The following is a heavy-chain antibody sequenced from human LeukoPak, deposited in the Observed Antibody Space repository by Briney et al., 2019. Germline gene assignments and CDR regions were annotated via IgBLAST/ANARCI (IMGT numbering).Heavy chain of an antibody. Sequence: GGSLRLSCAASGFTFSGYWMTWVRQAPGKGLEWVANIKQDGSEKYYVDSVKGRFTISRDNAQNSLYLQMSNLRAEDTAVYFCARGGGLDVWGQGATVTVSS. CDR3: ARGGGLDV. CDR1: GFTFSGYW. J-gene: IGHJ6*02. V-gene: IGHV3-7*03. D-gene: IGHD3-16*01. CDR2: IKQDGSEK.